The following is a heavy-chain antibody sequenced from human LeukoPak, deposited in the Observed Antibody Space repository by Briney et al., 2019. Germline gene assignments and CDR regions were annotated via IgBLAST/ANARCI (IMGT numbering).Heavy chain of an antibody. CDR2: IYWNDDK. Sequence: SGPTLVNPTQTLTLTCTFSGFSLSTSGVGVGWIRQPPGKALEWLALIYWNDDKRYSPSLKSRLTITKDTSKNQVVLTMTNMYPVDTATYYCAHVTRWFGEFYLDYWGQGTLVTVSS. V-gene: IGHV2-5*01. D-gene: IGHD3-10*01. CDR1: GFSLSTSGVG. CDR3: AHVTRWFGEFYLDY. J-gene: IGHJ4*02.